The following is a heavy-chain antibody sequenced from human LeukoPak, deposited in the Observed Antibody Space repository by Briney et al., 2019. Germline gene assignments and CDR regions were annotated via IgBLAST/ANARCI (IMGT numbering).Heavy chain of an antibody. CDR1: GGSISSYY. Sequence: SETLSLTCTVSGGSISSYYWSWIRQPPGKGLEWIGYIYYSGSTYYNPSLKSRVTISVDTSKNQFSLKLSSVTAADTAVYYCARVDGDFWSHYYMDVWGKGTTVTVSS. J-gene: IGHJ6*03. CDR3: ARVDGDFWSHYYMDV. CDR2: IYYSGST. D-gene: IGHD3-3*01. V-gene: IGHV4-59*08.